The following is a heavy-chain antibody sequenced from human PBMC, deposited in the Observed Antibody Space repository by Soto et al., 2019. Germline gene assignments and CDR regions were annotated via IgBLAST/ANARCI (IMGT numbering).Heavy chain of an antibody. CDR1: SGSITSSNW. D-gene: IGHD5-12*01. CDR2: VSHTGNT. V-gene: IGHV4-4*02. Sequence: QVQLQESGPGLVKPSGTLSLTCAVSSGSITSSNWWSWARQPPGKGLEWIGEVSHTGNTNYIPSRKSRVTISVDKSRNQFSLRLSSVTAADTAVYYCARNRYGGYDFDYWGQGSLVTVSS. J-gene: IGHJ4*02. CDR3: ARNRYGGYDFDY.